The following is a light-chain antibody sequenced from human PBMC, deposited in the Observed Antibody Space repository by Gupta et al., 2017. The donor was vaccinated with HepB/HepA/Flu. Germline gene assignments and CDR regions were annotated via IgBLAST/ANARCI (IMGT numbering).Light chain of an antibody. V-gene: IGKV1-33*01. J-gene: IGKJ1*01. CDR3: QQYDNQWT. CDR1: QDISNY. CDR2: DAS. Sequence: DIQMTQSPSSLSASVGDRVTITCQASQDISNYLNWYQQKPGKAPKLLIYDASNLETGVPSRFSGSGSGTDFTFTISSLQPEDIATYYCQQYDNQWTFGQWTKVEIK.